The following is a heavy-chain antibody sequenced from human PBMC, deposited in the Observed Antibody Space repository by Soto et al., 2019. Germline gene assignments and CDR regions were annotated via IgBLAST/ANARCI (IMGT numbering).Heavy chain of an antibody. CDR1: GFTFSNAW. D-gene: IGHD1-26*01. J-gene: IGHJ6*02. Sequence: GGSLRLSCAASGFTFSNAWMNWVRQAPGKGLEWVGRIKSKTYGGKTEYAAPVKGRFTISRDDSKNTLYLQMNSLKTEDTAVYYCTTDQAGEGKRRAPLHGMDVWGQGTTVTVSS. CDR2: IKSKTYGGKT. CDR3: TTDQAGEGKRRAPLHGMDV. V-gene: IGHV3-15*07.